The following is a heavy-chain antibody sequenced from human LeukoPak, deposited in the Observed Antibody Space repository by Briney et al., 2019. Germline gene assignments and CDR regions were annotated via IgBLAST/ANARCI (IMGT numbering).Heavy chain of an antibody. CDR1: GGSISSSSYY. Sequence: SETLSLTCTVSGGSISSSSYYWGWIRQPPGKGLEWIGSIYYSGSTYYNPSLKSRVTISVDTSKNQFSLKLSSVTAADTAVYYCARHYDSKLRYLYNWFDPWGQETLVTVSS. CDR2: IYYSGST. V-gene: IGHV4-39*01. J-gene: IGHJ5*02. CDR3: ARHYDSKLRYLYNWFDP. D-gene: IGHD3-16*01.